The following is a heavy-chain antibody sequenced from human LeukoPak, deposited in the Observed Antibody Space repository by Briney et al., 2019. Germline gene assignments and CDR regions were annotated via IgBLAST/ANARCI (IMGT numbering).Heavy chain of an antibody. CDR1: GGSISSYY. CDR2: IYYSGST. V-gene: IGHV4-59*01. D-gene: IGHD2-15*01. J-gene: IGHJ5*02. Sequence: SETLSLTCTVSGGSISSYYWSWIRQPPGKGLEWIGYIYYSGSTNYNPSLKSRVTISVDTSKNQFSLELSSVTAADTAVYYCARDSAWSWFDPWGQGTLVTVSS. CDR3: ARDSAWSWFDP.